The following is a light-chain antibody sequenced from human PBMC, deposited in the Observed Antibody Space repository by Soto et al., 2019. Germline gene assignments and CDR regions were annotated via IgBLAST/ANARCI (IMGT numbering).Light chain of an antibody. Sequence: DLRITQNPVSLSASVGDRVTLTCLASQSISNFVNWYQQRQVQVPKLLIYAASTLHTGVPSRFSGSGSGTDFTLTITSLQPQDLATYYCQQSSITPYTFGLGT. J-gene: IGKJ2*01. CDR3: QQSSITPYT. CDR1: QSISNF. V-gene: IGKV1-39*01. CDR2: AAS.